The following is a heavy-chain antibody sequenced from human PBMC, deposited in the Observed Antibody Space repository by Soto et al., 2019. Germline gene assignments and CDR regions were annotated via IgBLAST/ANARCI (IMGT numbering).Heavy chain of an antibody. CDR1: GFTFSSYT. J-gene: IGHJ4*02. CDR2: ISSSSSYI. V-gene: IGHV3-21*01. CDR3: ASHPRDSSGYWYYFDY. Sequence: GGSPRLSCAASGFTFSSYTMNWVRQAPGKGLEWVSSISSSSSYIYYADSVKGRFTISRDNAKNSLYLQMNSLRAEDTAVYYCASHPRDSSGYWYYFDYWGQGTLVTVSS. D-gene: IGHD3-22*01.